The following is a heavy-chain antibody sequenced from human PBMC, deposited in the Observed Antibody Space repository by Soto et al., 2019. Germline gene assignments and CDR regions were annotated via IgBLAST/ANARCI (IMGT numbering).Heavy chain of an antibody. CDR1: GFTFSDYY. D-gene: IGHD1-26*01. Sequence: EVQLVESGGGVVQPGGSLRLSCAASGFTFSDYYMEWVRQAPGKGLEWVGRIRNKANSYNTEYPASVKGRFTISRDDSRDSLYRQMNSLKTEDTAVFYCARYSGSYSGGLDDCCEGAPVIVSS. CDR3: ARYSGSYSGGLDD. CDR2: IRNKANSYNT. V-gene: IGHV3-72*01. J-gene: IGHJ4*02.